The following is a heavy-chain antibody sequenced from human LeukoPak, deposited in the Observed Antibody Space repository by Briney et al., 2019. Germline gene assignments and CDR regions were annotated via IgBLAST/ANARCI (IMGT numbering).Heavy chain of an antibody. V-gene: IGHV1-18*01. Sequence: ASVKVSCKASGYTFSSYGMSWVRQAPGQGPEWMGWISAYNGNTHYAQKLQGRVSMTTDTSTSTSYMELRSLRSDDTAVYYCARYDILTGYTFDNWGQGTLVTVSS. J-gene: IGHJ4*02. CDR1: GYTFSSYG. CDR2: ISAYNGNT. D-gene: IGHD3-9*01. CDR3: ARYDILTGYTFDN.